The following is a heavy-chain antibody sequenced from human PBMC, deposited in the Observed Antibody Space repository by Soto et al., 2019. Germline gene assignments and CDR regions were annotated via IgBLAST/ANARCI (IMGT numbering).Heavy chain of an antibody. CDR1: GFTFSSYN. CDR3: ARNGNFYDSGGSRDY. Sequence: EVQLVESGGDVVKAGGSLRLSCVGSGFTFSSYNMHWVRQAPGKGLEWVSSISASSTYIHYADSVKGRFTISRDNANNSLYLHMNSLRAPDTAVYYCARNGNFYDSGGSRDYWGQGTLVTVSS. CDR2: ISASSTYI. J-gene: IGHJ4*02. D-gene: IGHD3-22*01. V-gene: IGHV3-21*01.